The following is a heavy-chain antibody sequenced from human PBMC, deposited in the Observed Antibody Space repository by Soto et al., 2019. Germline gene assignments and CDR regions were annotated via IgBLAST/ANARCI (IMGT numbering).Heavy chain of an antibody. CDR1: EFTFSTYW. CDR3: AITSPHYFEY. D-gene: IGHD2-2*01. CDR2: INSDGGTT. V-gene: IGHV3-74*01. J-gene: IGHJ4*02. Sequence: PGGSLRLSCAASEFTFSTYWMHWVRQAPGKGLVWVSRINSDGGTTTYADSVKGRFTISRDNAKNTLYLQMNSLRAEDTAVYYCAITSPHYFEYWGRGTLVTVLL.